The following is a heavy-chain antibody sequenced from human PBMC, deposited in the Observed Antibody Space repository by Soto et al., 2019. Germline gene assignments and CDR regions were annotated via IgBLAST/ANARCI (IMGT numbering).Heavy chain of an antibody. V-gene: IGHV4-39*01. J-gene: IGHJ4*02. Sequence: ASETLSLTCTVSGGSISSSSYYWGWIRQPPGKGLEWIGSIYYSGSTYYNPSLKSRVTISVDTSKNQFSLKLSSVTAADTAVYYCATLVVVVAAYYFDHWGQGTLVTVSS. CDR3: ATLVVVVAAYYFDH. CDR2: IYYSGST. D-gene: IGHD2-15*01. CDR1: GGSISSSSYY.